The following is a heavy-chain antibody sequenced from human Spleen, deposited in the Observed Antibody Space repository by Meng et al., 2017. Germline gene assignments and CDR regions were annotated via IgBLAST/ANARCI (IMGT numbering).Heavy chain of an antibody. J-gene: IGHJ4*02. V-gene: IGHV4-31*03. CDR2: IYYSGST. Sequence: QVQLTESAPGLVKPSQTLSLTCTVSGGSISSGGYYWSWIRQHPGKGLEWIGYIYYSGSTNYNPSLKSRATISVDTSQNNLSLKLSSVTAADSAVYYCARGPTTMAHDFDYWGQGTLVTVSS. D-gene: IGHD4-11*01. CDR3: ARGPTTMAHDFDY. CDR1: GGSISSGGYY.